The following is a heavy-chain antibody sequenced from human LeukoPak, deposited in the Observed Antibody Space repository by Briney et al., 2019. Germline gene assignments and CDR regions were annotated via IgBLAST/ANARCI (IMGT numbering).Heavy chain of an antibody. CDR3: ARHTHCRVTMVRGVRFYMDV. CDR2: INHSGST. CDR1: GGSFSGYY. J-gene: IGHJ6*03. Sequence: SETLSLTCAVYGGSFSGYYWSWVRQPPGKGLEWLGEINHSGSTNYNPSLKSRVTISVDTSKNQFSLKLSSVTAADTAVYYCARHTHCRVTMVRGVRFYMDVWGKGTTVTISS. V-gene: IGHV4-34*01. D-gene: IGHD3-10*01.